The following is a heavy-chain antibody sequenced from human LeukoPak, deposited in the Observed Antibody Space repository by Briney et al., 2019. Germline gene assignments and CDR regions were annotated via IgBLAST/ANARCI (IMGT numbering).Heavy chain of an antibody. CDR1: GFTFSSCA. D-gene: IGHD3-22*01. J-gene: IGHJ4*02. V-gene: IGHV3-23*01. Sequence: PGGSLRLSCAASGFTFSSCAMSWVRQAPGKGLEWVSGISGSGGSTYYADSVKGRFTISRNNSKNTLYLQMNSLKTEDTAVYYCTTVYYYDRGPSYYGDYWGQGTLVTVSS. CDR2: ISGSGGST. CDR3: TTVYYYDRGPSYYGDY.